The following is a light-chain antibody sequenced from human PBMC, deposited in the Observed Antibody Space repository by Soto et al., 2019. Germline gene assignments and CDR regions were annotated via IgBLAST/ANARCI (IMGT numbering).Light chain of an antibody. CDR3: QYWDDYSWT. Sequence: SLSPGERATLSCRASQSVSSNFLAWYQQKPGQAPRLLIYGASSRATGIPDRFSGSGSGTDFTLTISSVQPDDFATYYCQYWDDYSWTFGQGTKVEIK. J-gene: IGKJ1*01. CDR2: GAS. V-gene: IGKV3-20*01. CDR1: QSVSSNF.